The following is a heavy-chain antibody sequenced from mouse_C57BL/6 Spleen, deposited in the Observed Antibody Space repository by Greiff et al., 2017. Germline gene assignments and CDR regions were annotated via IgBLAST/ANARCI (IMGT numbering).Heavy chain of an antibody. V-gene: IGHV14-4*01. CDR1: GFNIKDDY. D-gene: IGHD1-1*01. CDR3: TAIYYYGRPYYFDY. CDR2: IDPENGDT. J-gene: IGHJ2*01. Sequence: VQLQQTGAELVRPGASVKLSCTASGFNIKDDYMHWVKQRPEQGLEWIGWIDPENGDTEYASKFQGKATITADTSSNTAYLQLSSLTSEDTAVYYCTAIYYYGRPYYFDYWGQGTTLTVSS.